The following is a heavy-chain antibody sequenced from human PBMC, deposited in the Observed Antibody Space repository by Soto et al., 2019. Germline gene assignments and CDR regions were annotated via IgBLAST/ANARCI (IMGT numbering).Heavy chain of an antibody. V-gene: IGHV1-18*01. Sequence: QVQLVQSGAEVKKPGASVKVSCKASGYTFTSYGISWVRQAPGQGLEWMGWISAYNGNTNYAQKLQGRVTMTTDTSTSTAYMELRSLRSDDTAVYYCARDAPISLLGYCSGGSCSGELYYYYGMDVWGQGTTVTVSS. CDR1: GYTFTSYG. J-gene: IGHJ6*02. CDR2: ISAYNGNT. CDR3: ARDAPISLLGYCSGGSCSGELYYYYGMDV. D-gene: IGHD2-15*01.